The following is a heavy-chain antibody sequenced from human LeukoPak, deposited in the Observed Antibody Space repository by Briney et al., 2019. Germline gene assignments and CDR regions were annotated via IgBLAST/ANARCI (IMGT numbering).Heavy chain of an antibody. D-gene: IGHD2-21*02. CDR2: INPSGGST. CDR1: GYTFTGYY. CDR3: ARGIIVMTTILTANDY. J-gene: IGHJ4*02. V-gene: IGHV1-46*01. Sequence: ASVKVSCKASGYTFTGYYMHWVRQAPGHGLEWMGVINPSGGSTTFAQKFQGRVTMTSDTSTSTVYMELSSLRSDDTAVYYCARGIIVMTTILTANDYWGQGTLVTVSS.